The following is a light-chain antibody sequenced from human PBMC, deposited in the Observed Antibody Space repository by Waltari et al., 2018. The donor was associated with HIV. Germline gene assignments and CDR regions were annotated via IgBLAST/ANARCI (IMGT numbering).Light chain of an antibody. Sequence: QSALTQPPSASGSPGQSVTISCTGTSSDVGGHKYVSWYQQHPGKAPKLIIYEVSKRPSGVPDPLSCSKAGNPASRTVSWLQADDEADFYCSSYAGSTVIFGGGTKLTVL. CDR2: EVS. CDR1: SSDVGGHKY. V-gene: IGLV2-8*01. J-gene: IGLJ2*01. CDR3: SSYAGSTVI.